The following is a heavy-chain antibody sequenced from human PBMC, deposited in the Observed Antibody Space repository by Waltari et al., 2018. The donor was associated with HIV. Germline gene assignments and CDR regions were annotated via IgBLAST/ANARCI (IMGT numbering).Heavy chain of an antibody. CDR1: GYSISRDYY. J-gene: IGHJ4*02. CDR3: GSGSRRGHSHGIDY. D-gene: IGHD5-18*01. V-gene: IGHV4-38-2*01. CDR2: ASRIGST. Sequence: QVHLHESGPGLVTPSETLSLTCAVSGYSISRDYYWGWIRQPPGKWLAWIGSASRIGSTYYSPSLKSRVTISLDTSKNQFSLKLNSVAAADAAVYYCGSGSRRGHSHGIDYWGQGTLVTVSS.